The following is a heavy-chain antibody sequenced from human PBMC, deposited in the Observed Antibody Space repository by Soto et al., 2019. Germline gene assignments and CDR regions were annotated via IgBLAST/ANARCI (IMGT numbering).Heavy chain of an antibody. CDR2: IYYSGST. Sequence: LSLTCTVSGGSISSSSYYWGWIRQPPGKGLEWIGSIYYSGSTYYNPSLKSRVTISVDTSKNQFSLKLSSVTAADTAVYYCARNIVGATKWFDPWGQGTLVTVSS. D-gene: IGHD1-26*01. V-gene: IGHV4-39*01. CDR1: GGSISSSSYY. CDR3: ARNIVGATKWFDP. J-gene: IGHJ5*02.